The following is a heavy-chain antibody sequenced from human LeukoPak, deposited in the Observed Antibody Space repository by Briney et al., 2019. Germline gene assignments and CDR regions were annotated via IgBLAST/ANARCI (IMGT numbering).Heavy chain of an antibody. CDR3: AREPYYYDSSGYSRVDY. CDR1: GGTFSSYA. V-gene: IGHV1-69*04. D-gene: IGHD3-22*01. CDR2: IIPILGIA. J-gene: IGHJ4*02. Sequence: GASVKVSCKASGGTFSSYAISWVRQAPGQGLEWMGRIIPILGIANYAQKFQGRVTITTDKSTSTAYMELSSLRSEDTAVYYCAREPYYYDSSGYSRVDYWGQGTLVTVSS.